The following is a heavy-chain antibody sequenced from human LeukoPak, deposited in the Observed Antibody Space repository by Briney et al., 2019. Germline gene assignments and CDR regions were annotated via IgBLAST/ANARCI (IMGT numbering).Heavy chain of an antibody. CDR2: IKHDASEK. CDR1: GFTFSSYW. J-gene: IGHJ4*02. CDR3: ARVRSPRYFDY. V-gene: IGHV3-7*01. Sequence: GGSLRLSCAASGFTFSSYWMSWVRQAPGKGLEWVANIKHDASEKYFMESLKGRFTISRDNAKNSLYLQMNSLRAEDTAVYYCARVRSPRYFDYWGQGTLVTVSS.